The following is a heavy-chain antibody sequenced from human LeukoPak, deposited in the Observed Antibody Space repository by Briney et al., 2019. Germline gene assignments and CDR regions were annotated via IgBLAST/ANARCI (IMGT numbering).Heavy chain of an antibody. CDR2: IKQDGSEK. D-gene: IGHD1-26*01. J-gene: IGHJ4*02. CDR3: ARDRILIVGASPFFDY. CDR1: GFTFSSYG. Sequence: PGRSLRLSCAASGFTFSSYGMHWVRQAPGKGLEWVANIKQDGSEKYYVDSVKGRFTISRDNAKNSLYLQMNSLRAEDTAVYYCARDRILIVGASPFFDYWGQGTLVTVSS. V-gene: IGHV3-7*03.